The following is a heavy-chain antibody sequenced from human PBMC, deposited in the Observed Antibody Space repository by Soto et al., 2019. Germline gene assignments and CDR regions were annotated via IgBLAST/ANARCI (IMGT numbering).Heavy chain of an antibody. D-gene: IGHD6-19*01. J-gene: IGHJ4*02. CDR2: IYPGDSDT. CDR1: GYSFTSYW. V-gene: IGHV5-51*01. Sequence: GQSLKISGKGSGYSFTSYWIGWVRQMHGKGLEWMGIIYPGDSDTRYSPSFQGQVTISADKSIRTAYLQWSSLKASDTAMYYSARGTAVAENYFDYWGRGTLVTVSS. CDR3: ARGTAVAENYFDY.